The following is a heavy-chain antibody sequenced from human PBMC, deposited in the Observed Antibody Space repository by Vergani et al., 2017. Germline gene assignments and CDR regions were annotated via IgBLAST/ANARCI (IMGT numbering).Heavy chain of an antibody. J-gene: IGHJ4*02. Sequence: VQPVESGGGLVKPGGSLRLSCTTSGFTFSSAWMSWVRQAPGKGLEWVASLSYDGGSEYFLDSVRGRFTISRDNSQNSLYLQMDRLRPEDTAVYYCVKGSRNQFLYFSYFDYWGRGTPVTVSS. CDR3: VKGSRNQFLYFSYFDY. V-gene: IGHV3-30*18. CDR1: GFTFSSAW. CDR2: LSYDGGSE. D-gene: IGHD2/OR15-2a*01.